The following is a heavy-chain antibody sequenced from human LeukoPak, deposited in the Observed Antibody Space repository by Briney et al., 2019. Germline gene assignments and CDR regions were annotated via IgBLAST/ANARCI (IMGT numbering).Heavy chain of an antibody. Sequence: PGGPLRLSCEPFGFTFISYWMSWFPRAPGKGLEWVANIKQDGSEKYYVDSVKGRFTISRDDATNSLYLQMNSLRAEDTAVYYCASSYYYDSSPRGYWGQGTLVTVSS. CDR3: ASSYYYDSSPRGY. CDR2: IKQDGSEK. V-gene: IGHV3-7*01. D-gene: IGHD3-22*01. J-gene: IGHJ4*02. CDR1: GFTFISYW.